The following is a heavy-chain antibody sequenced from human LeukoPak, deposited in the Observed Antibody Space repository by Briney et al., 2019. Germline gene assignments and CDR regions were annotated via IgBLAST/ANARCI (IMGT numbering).Heavy chain of an antibody. CDR1: GFTFSSYW. V-gene: IGHV3-7*01. CDR3: ARDIEAAGLFLDY. Sequence: GGSLRLSCTASGFTFSSYWMSWVRQAPGKGLEWVANMKYDGSEKYYVDSVKGRFTISRDNAKNSLYLQMNSLRAEDTAVYYCARDIEAAGLFLDYWGQGTLVTVSS. CDR2: MKYDGSEK. D-gene: IGHD6-13*01. J-gene: IGHJ4*02.